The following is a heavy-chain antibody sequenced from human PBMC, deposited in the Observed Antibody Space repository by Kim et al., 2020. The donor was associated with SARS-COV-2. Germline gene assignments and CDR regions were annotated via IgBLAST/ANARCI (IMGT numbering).Heavy chain of an antibody. V-gene: IGHV4-4*07. J-gene: IGHJ4*02. Sequence: NYNPSLKSRVTMSVDTSKDQFSLKLSSVTAADTAVYYCARVVTAMVPPDYWGQGTLVTVSS. CDR3: ARVVTAMVPPDY. D-gene: IGHD5-18*01.